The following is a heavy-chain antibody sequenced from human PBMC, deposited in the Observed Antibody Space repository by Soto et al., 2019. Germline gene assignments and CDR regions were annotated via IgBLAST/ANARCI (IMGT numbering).Heavy chain of an antibody. CDR3: TRRARKSANWLDX. V-gene: IGHV1-69*06. CDR1: GGTFNSYS. Sequence: SVKVSCNASGGTFNSYSIDWLRQAPGQGFEWMGVIIPMSGRPNYAQRFQGRVTFSSDKSINTVYMEVNSLTHEDTAVYYCTRRARKSANWLDXWGQGTRVTVSX. CDR2: IIPMSGRP. J-gene: IGHJ5*01.